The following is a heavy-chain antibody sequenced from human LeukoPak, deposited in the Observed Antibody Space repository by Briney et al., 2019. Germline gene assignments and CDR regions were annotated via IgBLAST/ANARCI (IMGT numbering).Heavy chain of an antibody. Sequence: PSETLSLTCTVSGGSISSSSYYWGWIRQPPGKGLEWIGSIYYSGSTYYNPSLKSRVTISVDTSKNQFSLKLSSVTAADTAVYYCARLVFGSTTYDYWGQGTLVTVSS. J-gene: IGHJ4*02. CDR2: IYYSGST. CDR3: ARLVFGSTTYDY. V-gene: IGHV4-39*01. CDR1: GGSISSSSYY. D-gene: IGHD1-14*01.